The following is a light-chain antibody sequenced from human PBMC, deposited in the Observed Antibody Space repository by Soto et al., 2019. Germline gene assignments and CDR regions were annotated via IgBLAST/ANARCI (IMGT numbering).Light chain of an antibody. CDR2: GAS. Sequence: EIVITQSPGTLSVSPGERATLSCRASQSVSSNLAWYQQKPGQAPRLLIYGASTRATGIPARFSGSRSGTEFPLTISSLQSEDFAVYYCQQYNNWPRTFGQGTKVEI. CDR1: QSVSSN. J-gene: IGKJ1*01. CDR3: QQYNNWPRT. V-gene: IGKV3-15*01.